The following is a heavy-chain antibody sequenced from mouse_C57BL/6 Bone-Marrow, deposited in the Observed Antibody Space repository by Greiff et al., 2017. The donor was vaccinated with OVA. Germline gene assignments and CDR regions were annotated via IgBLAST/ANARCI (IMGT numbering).Heavy chain of an antibody. D-gene: IGHD1-1*01. V-gene: IGHV10-1*01. J-gene: IGHJ3*01. CDR2: IRSKSNNYAT. CDR1: GFSFNTYA. CDR3: VRQVSYYYGRSPAWFAY. Sequence: EADGGLVQPKGSLKLSCAASGFSFNTYAMNWVRQAPGKGLEWVARIRSKSNNYATYYADSVKDRFTISRDDSESMLYLQMNNLKTEDTAMYYCVRQVSYYYGRSPAWFAYWGQGTLVTVSA.